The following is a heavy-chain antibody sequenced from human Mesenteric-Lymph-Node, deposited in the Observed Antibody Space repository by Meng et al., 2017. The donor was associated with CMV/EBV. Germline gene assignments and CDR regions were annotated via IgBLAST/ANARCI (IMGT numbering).Heavy chain of an antibody. CDR1: GNTFTSYD. Sequence: SGNTFTSYDINWVRQATGQGLEWMGWMNPNSGNTGYAQKFQGRVTMTRNTSIRTAYMELSSLRSEDTAVYYCVLSFYGSGSYYKGGYWGQGTLVTVSS. CDR3: VLSFYGSGSYYKGGY. CDR2: MNPNSGNT. D-gene: IGHD3-10*01. V-gene: IGHV1-8*01. J-gene: IGHJ4*02.